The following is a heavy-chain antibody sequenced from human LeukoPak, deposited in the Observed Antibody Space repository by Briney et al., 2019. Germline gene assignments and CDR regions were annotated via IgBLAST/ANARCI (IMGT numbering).Heavy chain of an antibody. CDR3: ARGDYYGSGSYYNMGEFDY. V-gene: IGHV1-3*03. Sequence: GASVKVSCKASGYTFTSYAMHWVRQAPGQRLEWMGWINAGNGNTKYSQEFQGRVTITRDTSASTAYTELSSLRSEDMAVYYCARGDYYGSGSYYNMGEFDYWGQGTLVTVSS. J-gene: IGHJ4*02. CDR2: INAGNGNT. CDR1: GYTFTSYA. D-gene: IGHD3-10*01.